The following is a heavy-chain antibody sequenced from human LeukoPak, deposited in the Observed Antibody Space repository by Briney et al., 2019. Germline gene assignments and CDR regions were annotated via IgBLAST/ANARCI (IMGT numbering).Heavy chain of an antibody. V-gene: IGHV4-31*03. D-gene: IGHD5-18*01. J-gene: IGHJ4*02. CDR2: IYYSGST. CDR3: ARDQDTAMVGLDY. CDR1: GGSISSGGYY. Sequence: SRTLSLTCTVSGGSISSGGYYWSWLRQHPGKGLEWIGYIYYSGSTYYNPSPKSRVTISVDTSKNQFSLKLSSVTAADTAVYYCARDQDTAMVGLDYWGPGTLVTVSS.